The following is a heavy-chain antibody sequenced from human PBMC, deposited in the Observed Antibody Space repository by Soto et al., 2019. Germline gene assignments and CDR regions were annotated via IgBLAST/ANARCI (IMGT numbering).Heavy chain of an antibody. Sequence: ASVKVSCKVLGYTVNDLSIHWVRQAPGKGLEWVGGFDPEHGEAVYAQKFQGRVTMTEETSTDTAYMELSNLRSEDTAVYYCVKGGSRGRYYYYYGMDVWGQGTTVTV. CDR3: VKGGSRGRYYYYYGMDV. CDR1: GYTVNDLS. V-gene: IGHV1-24*01. CDR2: FDPEHGEA. J-gene: IGHJ6*02. D-gene: IGHD1-26*01.